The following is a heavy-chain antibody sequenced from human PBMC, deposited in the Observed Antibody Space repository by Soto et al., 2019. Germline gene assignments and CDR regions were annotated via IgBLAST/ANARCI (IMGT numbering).Heavy chain of an antibody. Sequence: QVQLQESGPGLLKPSETLSLTCSVSGVSISSYYWSWIRQSPGKGLKWIASVYYSGSTKYNPSLKSRVTMSVDTSKNQFSLRLTSVIAADTAVYYCARDLTRENWFDPWGQGTLVTVSS. J-gene: IGHJ5*02. CDR1: GVSISSYY. V-gene: IGHV4-59*01. CDR2: VYYSGST. D-gene: IGHD3-3*01. CDR3: ARDLTRENWFDP.